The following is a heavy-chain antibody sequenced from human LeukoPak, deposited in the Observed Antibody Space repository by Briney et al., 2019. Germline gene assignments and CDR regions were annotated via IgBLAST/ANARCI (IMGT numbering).Heavy chain of an antibody. V-gene: IGHV1-69*13. CDR2: LIPIFGTA. Sequence: SVKVSCKASGGTFSSYAISWVRQAPGQGLEWMGGLIPIFGTANYAQKFQGRVTITADESTSTAYRELSSQRAVYTAVYYCAHGIVGATNYYYYHMDVWGKGTTVTVSS. CDR1: GGTFSSYA. CDR3: AHGIVGATNYYYYHMDV. J-gene: IGHJ6*03. D-gene: IGHD1-26*01.